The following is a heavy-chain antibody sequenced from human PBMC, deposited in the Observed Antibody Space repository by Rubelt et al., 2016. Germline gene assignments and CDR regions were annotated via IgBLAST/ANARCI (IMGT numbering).Heavy chain of an antibody. D-gene: IGHD2-2*01. CDR1: GGSISSSSYY. CDR2: INHSGST. Sequence: QLQLQESGPGLVKPSETPSLTCTVSGGSISSSSYYWGWIRQPPGKGLEWIGEINHSGSTNYNPSLKCRVTILVDTSKNQFSLKLSSVTAADTAVYYCASFNCSSTSCYTDYWGQGTLVTVSS. V-gene: IGHV4-39*07. J-gene: IGHJ4*02. CDR3: ASFNCSSTSCYTDY.